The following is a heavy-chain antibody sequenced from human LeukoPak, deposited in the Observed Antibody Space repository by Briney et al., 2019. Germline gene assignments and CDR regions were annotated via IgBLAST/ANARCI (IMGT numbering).Heavy chain of an antibody. Sequence: PGGSLRLSCAASGFTVITNDMTWVRQAPGKGLEWVSVLCDGNTKYADSVQGRFTIYRDNSKNTLYLEMNSLSPDDTAVYYCARGVEPLAANTLAYWGQGTLVTVSS. CDR3: ARGVEPLAANTLAY. J-gene: IGHJ4*02. CDR1: GFTVITND. CDR2: LCDGNT. V-gene: IGHV3-53*01. D-gene: IGHD1-14*01.